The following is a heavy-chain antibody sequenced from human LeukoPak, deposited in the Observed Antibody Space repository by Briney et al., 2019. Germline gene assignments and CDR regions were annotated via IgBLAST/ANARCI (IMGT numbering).Heavy chain of an antibody. D-gene: IGHD2-21*02. J-gene: IGHJ4*02. CDR2: IYHSGST. Sequence: NPSETLSLTCTVSGGSISSGGYYWSWIRQPPGKGLEWIGYIYHSGSTYYNPSLKSRVTISVDRSKNQFSLKLSSVTAADTAVYYCARFDCGGDCYSSYWGQGTLVTVSS. CDR3: ARFDCGGDCYSSY. V-gene: IGHV4-30-2*01. CDR1: GGSISSGGYY.